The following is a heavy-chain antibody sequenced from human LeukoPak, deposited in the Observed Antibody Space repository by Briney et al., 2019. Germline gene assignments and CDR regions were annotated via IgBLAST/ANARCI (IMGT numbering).Heavy chain of an antibody. CDR3: ARGSSSWYDAFDI. D-gene: IGHD6-13*01. CDR1: GFTFSSYA. J-gene: IGHJ3*02. Sequence: PGGTLRLSCAASGFTFSSYAMHWVRQAPGKGLEWVAVISYDGSNKYYADSVKGRFTISRDNSKNTLYLQMNSLRAEDTAVYYCARGSSSWYDAFDIWGQGTMVTVSS. CDR2: ISYDGSNK. V-gene: IGHV3-30-3*01.